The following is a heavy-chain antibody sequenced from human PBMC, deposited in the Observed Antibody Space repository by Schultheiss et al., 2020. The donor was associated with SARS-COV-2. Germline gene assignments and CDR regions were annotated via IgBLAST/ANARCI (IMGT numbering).Heavy chain of an antibody. CDR3: ARDRIPTPILTGYSSYGMDV. D-gene: IGHD3-9*01. V-gene: IGHV4-34*01. CDR1: GGSISSYY. CDR2: INHSGST. J-gene: IGHJ6*02. Sequence: SETLSLTCTVSGGSISSYYWSWIRQPPGKGLEWIGEINHSGSTNYNPSLKSRVTISVDTSKNQFSLKLSSVTAADTAVYYCARDRIPTPILTGYSSYGMDVWGQGTTVTVSS.